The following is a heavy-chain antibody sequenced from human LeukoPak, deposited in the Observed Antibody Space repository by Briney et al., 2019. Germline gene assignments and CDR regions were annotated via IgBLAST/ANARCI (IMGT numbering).Heavy chain of an antibody. CDR2: IWYDGSNK. V-gene: IGHV3-33*01. CDR3: ASGGSGVDY. Sequence: PGGSLRLSCAASGFNFSSYGMHWVRQAPGKGLEWVAVIWYDGSNKYYADSVKGRFTISRDNSKNTLYLQMNSLRAEDTAVYYCASGGSGVDYWGQGTLVTVSS. J-gene: IGHJ4*02. CDR1: GFNFSSYG. D-gene: IGHD6-19*01.